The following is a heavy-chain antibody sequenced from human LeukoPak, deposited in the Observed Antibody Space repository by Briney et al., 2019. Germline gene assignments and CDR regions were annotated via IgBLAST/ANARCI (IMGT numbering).Heavy chain of an antibody. J-gene: IGHJ4*02. CDR2: IKSKTDGGTT. CDR1: GFTFSNAW. Sequence: GGSLRLSCAASGFTFSNAWMSWVRQAPGKGLEWVGRIKSKTDGGTTDYAAPVKGRFTISRDDSKITLYLQMNSLRAEDTAVYYCARGLFHYGSSSYQDNWGQGSLVTVSS. D-gene: IGHD3-22*01. V-gene: IGHV3-15*01. CDR3: ARGLFHYGSSSYQDN.